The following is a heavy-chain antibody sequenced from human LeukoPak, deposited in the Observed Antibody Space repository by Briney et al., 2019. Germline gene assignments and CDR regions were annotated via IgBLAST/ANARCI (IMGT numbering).Heavy chain of an antibody. CDR2: ISPDGSSE. J-gene: IGHJ6*02. D-gene: IGHD2-2*01. CDR3: ARCIVVIPVVRGGGYYGMDV. CDR1: GFTFNIYS. V-gene: IGHV3-30*04. Sequence: GGSLRLSCAASGFTFNIYSMHWVRQAPGKGLEWVAVISPDGSSENYADSVRGRFTISRDNAKKTLYLQLNSLRPEDTAVYYCARCIVVIPVVRGGGYYGMDVWDQGTTVTVSS.